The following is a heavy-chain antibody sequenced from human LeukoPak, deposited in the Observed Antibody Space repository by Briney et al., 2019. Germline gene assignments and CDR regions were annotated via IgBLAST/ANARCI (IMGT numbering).Heavy chain of an antibody. Sequence: SETLSLTCSVSGFSISNGYYWGWIRQPPGKGLDWIGIIYHSGSTYYNPSLKSRVTMSVDTSKNQFSLKLSSVTAADTALYYCARGYYYDSSGYFDAFDIWGQGTMVTVSS. CDR2: IYHSGST. CDR3: ARGYYYDSSGYFDAFDI. CDR1: GFSISNGYY. J-gene: IGHJ3*02. D-gene: IGHD3-22*01. V-gene: IGHV4-38-2*02.